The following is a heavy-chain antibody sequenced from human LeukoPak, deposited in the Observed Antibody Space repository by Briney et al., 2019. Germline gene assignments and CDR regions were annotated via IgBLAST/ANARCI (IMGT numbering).Heavy chain of an antibody. CDR3: ARRGSTDY. CDR1: GFSFSGYW. D-gene: IGHD2/OR15-2a*01. J-gene: IGHJ4*02. CDR2: IKEDGSEK. V-gene: IGHV3-7*03. Sequence: GGSLRLSCAAPGFSFSGYWMTWVRQAPGKGLEWAANIKEDGSEKYYADFVKGRFTISRDNAKNSLDLQMNSLRAEDTAVYYCARRGSTDYWGQGTLVTVSS.